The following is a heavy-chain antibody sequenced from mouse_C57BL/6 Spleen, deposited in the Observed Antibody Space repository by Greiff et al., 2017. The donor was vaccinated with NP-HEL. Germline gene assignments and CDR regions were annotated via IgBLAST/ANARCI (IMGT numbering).Heavy chain of an antibody. CDR3: AREGATVVDHYFDY. D-gene: IGHD1-1*01. Sequence: VQLQESGAELVKPGASVKISCKASGYAFSSYWMNWVKQRPGKGLEWIGQIYPGDGDTNYNGKFKGKATLTADKSSSTAYMQLSSLTSEDSAVYCCAREGATVVDHYFDYWGQGTTLTVSS. CDR1: GYAFSSYW. CDR2: IYPGDGDT. J-gene: IGHJ2*01. V-gene: IGHV1-80*01.